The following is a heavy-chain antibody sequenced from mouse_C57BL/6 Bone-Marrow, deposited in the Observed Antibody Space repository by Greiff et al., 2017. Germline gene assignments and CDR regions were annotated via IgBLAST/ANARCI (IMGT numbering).Heavy chain of an antibody. CDR1: GYTFTSYW. D-gene: IGHD2-2*01. Sequence: QVQLQQPGAELVKPGASVKMSCTASGYTFTSYWITWVKQRPGQGLEWIGDIYPGSGSTNYNEKFQSKATMTVDTSSSTAYMQLSSLTSEDSAVYYCATYGYAYAMDYWGQGTSVTVSS. CDR3: ATYGYAYAMDY. CDR2: IYPGSGST. J-gene: IGHJ4*01. V-gene: IGHV1-55*01.